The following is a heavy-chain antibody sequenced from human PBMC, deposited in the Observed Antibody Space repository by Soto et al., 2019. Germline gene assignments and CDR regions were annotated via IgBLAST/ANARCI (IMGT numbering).Heavy chain of an antibody. Sequence: EVQLVESGGGLVQPGGSLRLSCAASGFTFSSYSMNWVRQAPGKGLEWVSYISSSSSTIYNADSVKGRFTISRDNAKNSLYLQMNSLRAEDTAVYYCARGGGCSGGSCNFDYWGQGTLVTVSS. J-gene: IGHJ4*02. CDR3: ARGGGCSGGSCNFDY. V-gene: IGHV3-48*01. D-gene: IGHD2-15*01. CDR2: ISSSSSTI. CDR1: GFTFSSYS.